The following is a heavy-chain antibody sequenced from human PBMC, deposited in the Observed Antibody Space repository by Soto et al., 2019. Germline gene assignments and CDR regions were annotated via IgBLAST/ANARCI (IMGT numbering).Heavy chain of an antibody. CDR3: AKDIEKGRGATTLDI. V-gene: IGHV3-30*18. J-gene: IGHJ3*02. CDR2: ISYDGSNK. CDR1: GFTFSSYG. Sequence: QVQLVESGGGVVQPGRSLRLSCAASGFTFSSYGMHWVRQAPGKGLEWVAVISYDGSNKYYADSVKGRFTISRDNSKNTLYLQMNSLRAEDTAVYYGAKDIEKGRGATTLDIWGQGTMVTVSS. D-gene: IGHD1-26*01.